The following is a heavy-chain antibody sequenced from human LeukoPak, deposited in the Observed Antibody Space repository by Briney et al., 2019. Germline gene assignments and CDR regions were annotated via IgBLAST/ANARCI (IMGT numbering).Heavy chain of an antibody. CDR3: ARDNDYGVDY. D-gene: IGHD4-17*01. V-gene: IGHV3-21*01. J-gene: IGHJ4*02. Sequence: GGSLRLSCAASGFTYSSYSLNWVRQVPGKGLEWVSYISSSSSYRYYADSVKGRFTISRDNAKNSLYLQMDSLRAEDTAVYYCARDNDYGVDYWGQGTLVTVSS. CDR2: ISSSSSYR. CDR1: GFTYSSYS.